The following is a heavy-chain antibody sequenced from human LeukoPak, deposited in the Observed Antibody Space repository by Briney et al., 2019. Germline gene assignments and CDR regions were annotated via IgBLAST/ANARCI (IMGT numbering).Heavy chain of an antibody. J-gene: IGHJ3*02. CDR2: IYHSGST. Sequence: PSETLSLTCTVSGYSISSGYYWGWIRQPPGKGLEWIGSIYHSGSTYYNPSLKSRVTISVDTSKNQFSLKLSSVTAADTAVYYCARDRAAYGDQKLENAFDIWGQGTMVTVSS. CDR1: GYSISSGYY. CDR3: ARDRAAYGDQKLENAFDI. D-gene: IGHD4-17*01. V-gene: IGHV4-38-2*02.